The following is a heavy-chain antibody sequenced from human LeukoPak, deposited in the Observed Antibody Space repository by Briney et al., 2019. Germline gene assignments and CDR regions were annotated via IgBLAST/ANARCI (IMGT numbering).Heavy chain of an antibody. J-gene: IGHJ6*02. CDR1: GFSSSSYA. V-gene: IGHV3-23*01. CDR2: LSGNGTST. Sequence: RGCLRHSCAASGFSSSSYAMSCVRQAPGKGLDGGSALSGNGTSTYYLESVKRSSTISRDNYKNTLYLRMNRLRVEDTAVYYCAKDLSYGMDVGGQGTTVPVSS. CDR3: AKDLSYGMDV.